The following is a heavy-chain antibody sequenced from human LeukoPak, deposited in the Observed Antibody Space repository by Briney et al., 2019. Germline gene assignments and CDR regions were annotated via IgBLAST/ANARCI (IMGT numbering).Heavy chain of an antibody. Sequence: GGSLRLSCAASGFSFSSYRMNWVRQAPGKGLEWVSSVSNSGDYIHYADSVKGRLTISRDNSKNSLYLQMNSLRAEDTAVYYCARDYYGSGSYGWAFDYWGQGTLVTVSS. D-gene: IGHD3-10*01. CDR3: ARDYYGSGSYGWAFDY. CDR2: VSNSGDYI. CDR1: GFSFSSYR. V-gene: IGHV3-21*04. J-gene: IGHJ4*02.